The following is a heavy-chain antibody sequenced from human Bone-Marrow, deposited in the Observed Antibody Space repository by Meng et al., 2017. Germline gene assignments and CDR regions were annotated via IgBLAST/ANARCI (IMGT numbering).Heavy chain of an antibody. J-gene: IGHJ3*02. CDR2: FSGRGGGK. D-gene: IGHD3-10*01. Sequence: GESLKISCASSGFTFDSYAMSWVRQAEGRGLEWVSAFSGRGGGKYYADSVKGRFTISRDNSKNTLYLQMNSLRADETAVYYCEKSRTASGRGQGDAFDIWGQGTMVTVSS. CDR3: EKSRTASGRGQGDAFDI. CDR1: GFTFDSYA. V-gene: IGHV3-23*01.